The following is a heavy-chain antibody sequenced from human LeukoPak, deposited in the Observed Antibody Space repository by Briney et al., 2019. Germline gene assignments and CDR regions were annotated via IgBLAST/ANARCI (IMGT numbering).Heavy chain of an antibody. CDR3: ASGQDIVVVVAATPFDY. Sequence: GGSLRLSCAASGFAFNSLGMHWVRQAPGRGLEWVAVISFDGSNKYYADSVKGRFTISRDNSKNTLYLQMNSLRAEDTAVYYCASGQDIVVVVAATPFDYWGQGALVTVSS. V-gene: IGHV3-30*03. J-gene: IGHJ4*02. CDR2: ISFDGSNK. D-gene: IGHD2-15*01. CDR1: GFAFNSLG.